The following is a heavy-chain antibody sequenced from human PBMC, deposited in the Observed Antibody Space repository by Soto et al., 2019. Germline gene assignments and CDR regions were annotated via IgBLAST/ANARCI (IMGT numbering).Heavy chain of an antibody. CDR2: ISFTGTA. Sequence: SETLSLTCTVSGGSISNLYWSWIRQPPGKGLEWIGYISFTGTATYSPSLRSRVSISVDTSKSQFSLNLNSVTAADTALYYCARVQAEQGSWSHDSWGRGILVTVSS. V-gene: IGHV4-59*11. J-gene: IGHJ4*02. CDR1: GGSISNLY. CDR3: ARVQAEQGSWSHDS. D-gene: IGHD6-13*01.